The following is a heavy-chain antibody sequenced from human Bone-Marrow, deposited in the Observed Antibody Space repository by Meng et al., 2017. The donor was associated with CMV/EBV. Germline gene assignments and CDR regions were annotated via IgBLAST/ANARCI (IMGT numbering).Heavy chain of an antibody. CDR1: GFTFSSYW. CDR3: ARGGADYDFWSGYYTGGWFDP. CDR2: ISSSSSYI. V-gene: IGHV3-21*01. J-gene: IGHJ5*02. Sequence: GESLKISCAASGFTFSSYWMHWVRQAPGKGLEWVSSISSSSSYIYYADSVKGRFTISRDNAKNSLYLQMNSLRAEDTAVYYCARGGADYDFWSGYYTGGWFDPWGQGTLVTVSS. D-gene: IGHD3-3*01.